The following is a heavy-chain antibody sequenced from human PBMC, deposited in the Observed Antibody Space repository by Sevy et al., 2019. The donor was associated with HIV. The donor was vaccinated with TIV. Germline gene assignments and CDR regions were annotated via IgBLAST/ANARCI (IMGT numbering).Heavy chain of an antibody. J-gene: IGHJ4*02. CDR3: ARKSTSYSHFDY. CDR1: GFTISFYD. D-gene: IGHD1-26*01. CDR2: FGIAGDT. Sequence: GGSLILSCAASGFTISFYDMHWVRQATGKGLEWVSGFGIAGDTYYAGSVKGRFTISRDNAKNSLYLQMNSLRAGDTAVYYCARKSTSYSHFDYWGQGTLVTVSS. V-gene: IGHV3-13*01.